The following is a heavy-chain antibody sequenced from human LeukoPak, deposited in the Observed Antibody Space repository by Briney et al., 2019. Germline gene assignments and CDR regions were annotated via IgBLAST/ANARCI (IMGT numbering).Heavy chain of an antibody. D-gene: IGHD6-13*01. CDR1: GGTFSSYA. CDR3: ARDRGRRTAAGTYYYYGMDV. V-gene: IGHV1-69*13. Sequence: AVQVSCKACGGTFSSYASNGVGQPPGRGLEWMGGIIPIFGTANYAQKFQARVTITAHESTSTAYSELSSLRSEHTAVYYCARDRGRRTAAGTYYYYGMDVWGKGTTGTVSS. CDR2: IIPIFGTA. J-gene: IGHJ6*04.